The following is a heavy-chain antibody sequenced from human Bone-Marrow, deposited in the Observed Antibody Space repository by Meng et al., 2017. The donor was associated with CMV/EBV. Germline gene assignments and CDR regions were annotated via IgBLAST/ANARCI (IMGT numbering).Heavy chain of an antibody. Sequence: SCKASGYTFTGHFMHCVRQAPGQGLEWMGWINPNNGGTNYAQKFQGRVTMTRDTSISTAYMELNYLTSDDTAVYYCARGTGSSWFDYWGQGTLVTVSS. CDR3: ARGTGSSWFDY. V-gene: IGHV1-2*02. D-gene: IGHD1-26*01. CDR2: INPNNGGT. J-gene: IGHJ4*02. CDR1: GYTFTGHF.